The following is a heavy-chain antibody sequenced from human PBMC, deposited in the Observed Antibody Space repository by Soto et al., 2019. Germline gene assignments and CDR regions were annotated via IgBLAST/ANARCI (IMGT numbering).Heavy chain of an antibody. CDR2: TYITGDT. J-gene: IGHJ4*02. D-gene: IGHD6-19*01. CDR1: GDSISTYY. Sequence: SETLSLTCRVSGDSISTYYWSWIRQSAGKGLEWIGRTYITGDTNYNPSLKSRVTMSLDASKYQLSLHLSSVTAADTALYYCAREYTETVDGPTPFYFDFWGQGTPVTVSS. CDR3: AREYTETVDGPTPFYFDF. V-gene: IGHV4-4*07.